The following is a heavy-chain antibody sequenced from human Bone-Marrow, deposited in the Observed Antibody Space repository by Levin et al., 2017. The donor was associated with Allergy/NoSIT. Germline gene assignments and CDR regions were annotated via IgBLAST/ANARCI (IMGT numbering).Heavy chain of an antibody. Sequence: PSETLSLTCTVSGDSISSGGYYWSWIRQRPGKGLEWIGYIYHSGSTHYNPSLRGRVTMSVDTSKNQFSLQLSSVTTADTAVYYCARDPDYWSAYLLWGQGTKVTVSS. CDR2: IYHSGST. D-gene: IGHD3-3*01. V-gene: IGHV4-31*03. CDR1: GDSISSGGYY. J-gene: IGHJ3*01. CDR3: ARDPDYWSAYLL.